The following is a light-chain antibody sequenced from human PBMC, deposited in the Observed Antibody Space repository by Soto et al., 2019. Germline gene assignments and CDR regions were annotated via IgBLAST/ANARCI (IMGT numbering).Light chain of an antibody. J-gene: IGKJ1*01. Sequence: EVVLTQSPGTLSLSPGGRATVSCRASQRVSRRLAWYQQRPGQSPRLLISGASMRASGVPVRFIGSGSGTDFTLTITRLEPEDFGVYYCQQYHNSILMFGQGTKVDIK. CDR2: GAS. CDR3: QQYHNSILM. CDR1: QRVSRR. V-gene: IGKV3-20*01.